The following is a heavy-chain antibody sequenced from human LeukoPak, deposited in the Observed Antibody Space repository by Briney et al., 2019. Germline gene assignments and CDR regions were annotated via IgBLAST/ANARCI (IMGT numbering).Heavy chain of an antibody. J-gene: IGHJ6*02. Sequence: SETLSLTCTVSGGSISSYYWSWIRQPPGKGLEWIGCIYYSGSTNYNPSLKSRVTISVDTSKNQFSLKLSSVTAADTAEYYCARQEGSSSSYYQYGMDVWGQGTTVIVSS. CDR3: ARQEGSSSSYYQYGMDV. CDR2: IYYSGST. CDR1: GGSISSYY. V-gene: IGHV4-59*08. D-gene: IGHD6-6*01.